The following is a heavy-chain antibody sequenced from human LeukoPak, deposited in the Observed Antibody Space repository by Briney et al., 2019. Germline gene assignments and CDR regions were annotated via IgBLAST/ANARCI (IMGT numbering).Heavy chain of an antibody. V-gene: IGHV4-30-2*01. CDR2: IYHSGST. CDR3: ARGVTGGGYWFDP. D-gene: IGHD3-16*01. Sequence: SETLSLTCAVSGGSISSGGYSWSWIPQPPGKGLEWNGYIYHSGSTYYNPSLKSRVTISVDRSKNQFSLKLSSVTAADTAVYYCARGVTGGGYWFDPWGQGTLVTVSS. J-gene: IGHJ5*02. CDR1: GGSISSGGYS.